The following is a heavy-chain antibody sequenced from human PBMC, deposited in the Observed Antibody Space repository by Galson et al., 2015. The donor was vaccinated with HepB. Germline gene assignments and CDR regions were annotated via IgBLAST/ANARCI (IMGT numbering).Heavy chain of an antibody. J-gene: IGHJ4*02. V-gene: IGHV3-21*01. CDR3: AGDRYSSSWYLAGAGY. D-gene: IGHD6-13*01. Sequence: SLRLSCAASGFTFSSYSMNWVRQAPGKGLEWVSSISSSSSYIYYADSVKGRFTISRDSAKNSLYLQMNSLRAEDTAVYYCAGDRYSSSWYLAGAGYWGQGTLVTVSS. CDR1: GFTFSSYS. CDR2: ISSSSSYI.